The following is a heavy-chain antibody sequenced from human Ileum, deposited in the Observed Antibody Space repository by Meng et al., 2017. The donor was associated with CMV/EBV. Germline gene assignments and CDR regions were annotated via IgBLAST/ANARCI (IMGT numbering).Heavy chain of an antibody. D-gene: IGHD6-19*01. CDR3: ERLIPQWLGLDY. CDR1: GYTFTTHC. J-gene: IGHJ4*02. Sequence: GGSLRLSCKGSGYTFTTHCIGWVRQMPGRGLEWMGIIYPGDSNVRYSPSFQGQVTISADKSINTAYLQWNSLKASDTAVYYCERLIPQWLGLDYWGQGTLVTVSS. CDR2: IYPGDSNV. V-gene: IGHV5-51*01.